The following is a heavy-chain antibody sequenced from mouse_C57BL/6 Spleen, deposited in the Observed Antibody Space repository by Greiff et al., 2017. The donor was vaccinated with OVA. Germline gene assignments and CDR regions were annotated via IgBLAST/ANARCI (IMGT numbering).Heavy chain of an antibody. CDR3: ARGEGAMYY. V-gene: IGHV1-66*01. CDR2: IYPGSGNT. Sequence: QVQLQQSGPELVKPGASVKISCKASGYSFTSYYIHWVKQRPGQGLEWIGWIYPGSGNTKYNEKFKGKATLTADTSSRTAYMQLSSLTSEDSAVYYCARGEGAMYYWGEGTSVTVSS. CDR1: GYSFTSYY. J-gene: IGHJ4*01.